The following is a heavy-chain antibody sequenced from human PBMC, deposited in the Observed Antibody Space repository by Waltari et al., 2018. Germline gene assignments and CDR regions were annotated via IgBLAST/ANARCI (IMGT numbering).Heavy chain of an antibody. Sequence: QVQLQESGPGLVKPSETLSLTCTVSGGSISSYYWSWIRQPAGKGLEWIGRIYTSGGTNYNPSPKSRVTMSVDTSKNQFSLKLSSVTAADTAVYYCARDRFHCSGGSCSGRDNWFDPWGQGTLVTVSS. CDR1: GGSISSYY. D-gene: IGHD2-15*01. CDR2: IYTSGGT. J-gene: IGHJ5*02. CDR3: ARDRFHCSGGSCSGRDNWFDP. V-gene: IGHV4-4*07.